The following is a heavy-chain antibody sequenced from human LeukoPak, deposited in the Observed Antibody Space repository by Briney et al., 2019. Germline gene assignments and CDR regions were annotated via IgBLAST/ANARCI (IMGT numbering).Heavy chain of an antibody. J-gene: IGHJ6*03. CDR3: AREAEGSSWFSHYYYYYYMDV. Sequence: GGSLRLSCAASGLTFSSYSMNWVRQAPGKGLEWVSSISSSSSYIYYADSVKGRFTISRDNAKNSLYLQMNSLRAEDTAVYYCAREAEGSSWFSHYYYYYYMDVWGKGTTVTVSS. V-gene: IGHV3-21*01. CDR2: ISSSSSYI. CDR1: GLTFSSYS. D-gene: IGHD6-13*01.